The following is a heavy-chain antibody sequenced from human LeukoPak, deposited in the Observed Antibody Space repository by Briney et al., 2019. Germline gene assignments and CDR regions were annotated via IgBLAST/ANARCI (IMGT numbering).Heavy chain of an antibody. V-gene: IGHV3-21*01. D-gene: IGHD3-10*01. CDR1: GFTFSSYG. CDR3: ARSIWTITMVRGANTRGVDY. J-gene: IGHJ4*02. Sequence: GGSLRLSCAASGFTFSSYGMNWVRQVPGKGLEWVSFISSSSSYIYYADSVKGRFTISRDNAKNSLYLQMNSLRAEDTAVYYCARSIWTITMVRGANTRGVDYWGQGTLVTVSS. CDR2: ISSSSSYI.